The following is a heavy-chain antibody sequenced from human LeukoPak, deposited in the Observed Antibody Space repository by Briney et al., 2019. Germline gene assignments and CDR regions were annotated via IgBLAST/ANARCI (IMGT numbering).Heavy chain of an antibody. V-gene: IGHV3-23*01. Sequence: GGSLRLSCAASGLTFSNYGMNWVRQAPGKGLEWVSALSSSGGSTYYADSVKGRFTISRDNSKNTLYLQMNSLRAEDTAVYYCARASGWPKDAFDTWGQGTMVTVSS. CDR3: ARASGWPKDAFDT. CDR1: GLTFSNYG. CDR2: LSSSGGST. J-gene: IGHJ3*02. D-gene: IGHD6-19*01.